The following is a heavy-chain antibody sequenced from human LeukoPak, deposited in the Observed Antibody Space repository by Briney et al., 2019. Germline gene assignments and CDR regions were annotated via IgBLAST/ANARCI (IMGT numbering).Heavy chain of an antibody. D-gene: IGHD5-12*01. J-gene: IGHJ4*02. V-gene: IGHV4-34*01. Sequence: SETLSLTCAVYGGSFSGYYWSWIRQPPGKGLEWIGEINHSGSTNYNPSLKSRVTISVDTSKNQFSLKLNSVTAADTAVYYCARDNGYLRYWGQGTLVTVSS. CDR3: ARDNGYLRY. CDR2: INHSGST. CDR1: GGSFSGYY.